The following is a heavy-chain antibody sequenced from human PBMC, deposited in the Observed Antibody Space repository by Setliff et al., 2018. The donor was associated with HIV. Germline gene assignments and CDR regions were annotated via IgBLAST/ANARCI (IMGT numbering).Heavy chain of an antibody. CDR3: AKSIVGGTTHAFDL. J-gene: IGHJ3*01. D-gene: IGHD1-26*01. CDR2: INPTSGGT. CDR1: GYTFSAYY. V-gene: IGHV1-2*06. Sequence: ASVKVSCKASGYTFSAYYMHWVRQAPGQGLEWMGRINPTSGGTKYAQKFQGRVTMTRDTSTSTVYMELSSLRSEDTAVYYCAKSIVGGTTHAFDLWGQGTMVTVSS.